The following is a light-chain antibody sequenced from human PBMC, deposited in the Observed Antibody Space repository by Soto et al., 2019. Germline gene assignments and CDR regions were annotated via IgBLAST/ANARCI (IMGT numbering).Light chain of an antibody. J-gene: IGKJ2*01. V-gene: IGKV1-39*01. CDR2: SAS. CDR3: QQTFRTPHT. Sequence: DIQMTQSPASLSASVGDRVTITCRASQTISSYLNWYQQKAGAAPKLLIYSASTLQSGVPSRYSGSGFGTDYTVTISSLQPADFAVYYCQQTFRTPHTFGQGTKLDIK. CDR1: QTISSY.